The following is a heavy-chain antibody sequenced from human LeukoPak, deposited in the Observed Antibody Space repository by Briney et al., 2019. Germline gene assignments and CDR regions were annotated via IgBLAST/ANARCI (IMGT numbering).Heavy chain of an antibody. D-gene: IGHD6-13*01. J-gene: IGHJ4*02. CDR2: AYYRFTWYN. V-gene: IGHV6-1*01. Sequence: SQTLSLSCAISGDSVSNSGVAWNWVRQSPSRGLESLGRAYYRFTWYNDYAVSLNSLIANNPDTTQNQFSLQLKSVSPDDTGVYYYVRDAGPALLFDIWGLGTLVTVSS. CDR3: VRDAGPALLFDI. CDR1: GDSVSNSGVA.